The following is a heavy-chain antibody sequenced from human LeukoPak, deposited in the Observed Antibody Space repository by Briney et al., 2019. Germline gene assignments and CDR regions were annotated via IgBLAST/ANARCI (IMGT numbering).Heavy chain of an antibody. V-gene: IGHV6-1*01. CDR1: GDSVSSNSAA. CDR2: TYYRSKWYN. J-gene: IGHJ5*02. D-gene: IGHD3-3*01. Sequence: PSQTLSLTCAISGDSVSSNSAAWNWIRQSPSRGLEWLGRTYYRSKWYNDYAVSVKSRITINPDTSKNQFSLQLNSVTPEDTAVYYCARELVQAYDLWSGPTRWFDPWGQGTLVTVSS. CDR3: ARELVQAYDLWSGPTRWFDP.